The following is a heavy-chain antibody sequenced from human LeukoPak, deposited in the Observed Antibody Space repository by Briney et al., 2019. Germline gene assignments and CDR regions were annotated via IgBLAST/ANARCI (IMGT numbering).Heavy chain of an antibody. Sequence: GGSLRLSCAASGFTLSSYGMHWVRQAPGKGLEWVAVISYDGSNKYYADSVKGRFTISRDNSKNTLYLQMNSLRAEDTAVYYCARGGGYSYGSFDYWGQGTLVTVSS. CDR2: ISYDGSNK. V-gene: IGHV3-30*03. CDR3: ARGGGYSYGSFDY. D-gene: IGHD5-18*01. CDR1: GFTLSSYG. J-gene: IGHJ4*02.